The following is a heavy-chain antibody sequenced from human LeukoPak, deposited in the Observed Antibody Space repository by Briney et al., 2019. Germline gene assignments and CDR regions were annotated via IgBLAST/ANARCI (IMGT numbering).Heavy chain of an antibody. CDR1: GFTVSSNY. D-gene: IGHD3-10*01. Sequence: PGGSLKLSCAASGFTVSSNYLSWVRQAPGKGLEWASVIYAGGSTYYADSVKGRYTISRDNSKNTLYLQMNSLRAEDTAVYYCARGTPLLGCDYYGQGTLVTVSS. J-gene: IGHJ4*02. V-gene: IGHV3-66*01. CDR3: ARGTPLLGCDY. CDR2: IYAGGST.